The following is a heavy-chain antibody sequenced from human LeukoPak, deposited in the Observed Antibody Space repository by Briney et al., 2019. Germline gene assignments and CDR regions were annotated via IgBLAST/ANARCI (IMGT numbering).Heavy chain of an antibody. J-gene: IGHJ4*02. V-gene: IGHV1-69*13. CDR2: IIPMFGKA. CDR3: ARVQGDVYDSSGYYFGY. CDR1: GGTFSNYA. Sequence: GASVKVSCKASGGTFSNYAINWVRQAPGQGLEWMGGIIPMFGKANYAQKFQGRVTITADESTRTAYMELSSLRSEDTAVYYCARVQGDVYDSSGYYFGYWGQGTLVTVSS. D-gene: IGHD3-22*01.